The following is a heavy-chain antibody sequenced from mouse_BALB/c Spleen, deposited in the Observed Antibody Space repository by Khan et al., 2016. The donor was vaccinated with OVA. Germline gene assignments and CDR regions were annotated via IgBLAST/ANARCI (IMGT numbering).Heavy chain of an antibody. CDR3: TRSGYGSFAY. CDR2: TNPSNGGT. CDR1: GYTFTSYY. Sequence: QVQLQQSGAELVKPGASVRLSCKASGYTFTSYYLYWVKQRPGQGLEWIGDTNPSNGGTNFNEKFKSKATLTVDKSSSTAYIQLNSMTSEDSAVYYCTRSGYGSFAYWGQGTLVTVSA. J-gene: IGHJ3*01. V-gene: IGHV1S81*02. D-gene: IGHD2-2*01.